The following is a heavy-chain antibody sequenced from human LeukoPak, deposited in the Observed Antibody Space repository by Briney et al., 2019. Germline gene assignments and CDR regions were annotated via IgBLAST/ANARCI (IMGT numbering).Heavy chain of an antibody. Sequence: GASVKVSCKASGYTFTSYYMHWVRQAPGQGLEWMGIINPSGGSTGYPQNFQGRVTMTSDMSTSTVYMELSSLTSEDTAVYYCARGYSYGYKDAFDLWGQGTMVTVSS. J-gene: IGHJ3*01. D-gene: IGHD5-18*01. CDR3: ARGYSYGYKDAFDL. CDR2: INPSGGST. CDR1: GYTFTSYY. V-gene: IGHV1-46*01.